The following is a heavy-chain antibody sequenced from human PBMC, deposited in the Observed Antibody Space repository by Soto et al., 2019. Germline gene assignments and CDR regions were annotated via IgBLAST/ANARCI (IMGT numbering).Heavy chain of an antibody. Sequence: TLYGTCGVSGGSIISGDNYFSCMGERPEKGLEWIGYIHNSGSTYYNPSLKSRVTISVDTSKNQFSLNLNSVTAADTAVYFCARGNDFWSGYSTLTYYGFDVWGQGTTVTVSS. D-gene: IGHD3-3*01. CDR1: GGSIISGDNY. J-gene: IGHJ6*02. CDR2: IHNSGST. V-gene: IGHV4-30-4*01. CDR3: ARGNDFWSGYSTLTYYGFDV.